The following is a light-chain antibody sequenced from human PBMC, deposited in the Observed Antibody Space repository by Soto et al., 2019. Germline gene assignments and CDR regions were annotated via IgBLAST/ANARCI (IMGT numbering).Light chain of an antibody. CDR2: EVS. Sequence: QSVLTQPASVSGSPGQSITIACTGTSSDVGGYDYVSWYQQHPGKAPKLMIYEVSNRPSGVSNRFSGSKSGNTASLTISGLQAEDETDYYCSSYTNSRTFVFGTGTKLTVL. CDR1: SSDVGGYDY. V-gene: IGLV2-14*01. J-gene: IGLJ1*01. CDR3: SSYTNSRTFV.